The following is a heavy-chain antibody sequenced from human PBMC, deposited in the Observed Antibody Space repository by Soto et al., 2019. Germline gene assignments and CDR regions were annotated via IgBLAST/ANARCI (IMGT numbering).Heavy chain of an antibody. CDR1: GYTFTSYG. CDR3: ARDPGTRSDY. J-gene: IGHJ4*02. CDR2: ISAYNGNT. V-gene: IGHV1-18*01. Sequence: QVQLVQSGAEVKKPGASVKVSCKASGYTFTSYGISWVRQAPGQGLEWMGWISAYNGNTNYAQKLQGRVTMTTDTPTSTADMEVRSLTADATAVYYCARDPGTRSDYWGQGTLVTVSS. D-gene: IGHD3-10*01.